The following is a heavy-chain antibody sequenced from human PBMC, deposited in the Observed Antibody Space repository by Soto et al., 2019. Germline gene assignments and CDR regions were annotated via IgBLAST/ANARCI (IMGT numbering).Heavy chain of an antibody. D-gene: IGHD2-2*01. Sequence: ASLKFSCKASVYTFTDFYIHCVRPVPGQGLEWMGWINPNSGGTNYAQKFQGRVTMTSDTSINTAYMDLSSLRFDDTATYNCATDCSSTRCPTDYWGQGTLVAVSS. CDR3: ATDCSSTRCPTDY. V-gene: IGHV1-2*02. CDR2: INPNSGGT. CDR1: VYTFTDFY. J-gene: IGHJ4*02.